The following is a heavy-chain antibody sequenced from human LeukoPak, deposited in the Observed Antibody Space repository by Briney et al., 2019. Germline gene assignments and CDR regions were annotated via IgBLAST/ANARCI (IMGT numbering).Heavy chain of an antibody. CDR2: IYTSGST. V-gene: IGHV4-4*07. CDR1: GGSISSYY. J-gene: IGHJ5*02. D-gene: IGHD1-26*01. CDR3: ARDRRVRSRNWFDP. Sequence: PSETLSLTCTVSGGSISSYYWSWIRQPAGKGLEWIGRIYTSGSTNYNPSLKSRVTMSVDTSKNQCSLKLSSVTAADTAVYYCARDRRVRSRNWFDPWGQGTLVTVSS.